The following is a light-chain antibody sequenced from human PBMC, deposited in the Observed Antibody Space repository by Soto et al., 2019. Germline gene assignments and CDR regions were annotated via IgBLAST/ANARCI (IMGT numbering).Light chain of an antibody. CDR3: QVWDSGSAHVV. CDR2: SDT. CDR1: NIGRKG. V-gene: IGLV3-21*04. J-gene: IGLJ2*01. Sequence: SYELTQPPSVSVAPGNTARISCVGNNIGRKGVHWYQQKPGQAPVLVIYSDTDLPPVIPERFSGSNSANLATLTISRVEAGDEADYYCQVWDSGSAHVVFGGGTKVTVL.